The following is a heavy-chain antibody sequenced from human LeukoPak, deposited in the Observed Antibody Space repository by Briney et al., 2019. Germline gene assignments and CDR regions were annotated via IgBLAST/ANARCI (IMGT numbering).Heavy chain of an antibody. CDR3: AKQPYNYYYLDV. Sequence: GGSLRLSCAASGFTFSSYEMNWVRQAPGRGLEWVSYISSSGSTIYYADSVKGRFTISRDNSRYMLFLHMNSLSAEDTAIYYCAKQPYNYYYLDVWGKGTTVTVSS. D-gene: IGHD1-14*01. CDR1: GFTFSSYE. J-gene: IGHJ6*03. V-gene: IGHV3-48*03. CDR2: ISSSGSTI.